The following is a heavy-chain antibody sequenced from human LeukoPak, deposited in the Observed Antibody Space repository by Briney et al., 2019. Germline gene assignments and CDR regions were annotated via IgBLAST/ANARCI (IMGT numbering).Heavy chain of an antibody. D-gene: IGHD2-2*01. V-gene: IGHV5-51*01. CDR3: ARDKYCTSRSCYFDY. J-gene: IGHJ4*02. CDR2: IYPGDSDT. CDR1: GYSFTSYW. Sequence: GESLKISCKGSGYSFTSYWIGWVRQMPGKGLEWMGIIYPGDSDTRYSPSFQGQVTMSADKSISTAYLQWSSLKASDTAIYYCARDKYCTSRSCYFDYWGQGTPVTVSS.